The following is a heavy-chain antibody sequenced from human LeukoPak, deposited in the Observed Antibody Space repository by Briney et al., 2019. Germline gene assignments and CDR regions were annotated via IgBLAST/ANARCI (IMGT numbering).Heavy chain of an antibody. D-gene: IGHD6-19*01. J-gene: IGHJ5*02. CDR1: GFTFSSYA. V-gene: IGHV3-23*01. Sequence: GGSPRLSCAASGFTFSSYAMSWVRQAPGKGLEWVSAISGSGGSTYYADSVKGRFTISRDNSKNTLYLQMNSPRAEDTAVYYCAKGHSSGWSYNWFDPWGQGTLVTVSS. CDR3: AKGHSSGWSYNWFDP. CDR2: ISGSGGST.